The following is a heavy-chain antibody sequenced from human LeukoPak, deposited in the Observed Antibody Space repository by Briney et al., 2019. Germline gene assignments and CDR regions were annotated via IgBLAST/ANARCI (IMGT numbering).Heavy chain of an antibody. J-gene: IGHJ5*02. CDR1: GGSISSGSYY. CDR3: ARLDYTGWFDP. V-gene: IGHV4-61*02. D-gene: IGHD4-11*01. Sequence: SQTLSLTCTVSGGSISSGSYYWSWIRQPAGKGLEWIGRIYTSGSTNYNPSLKSRVTISVDTSKNQFSLKLSSVTAADTAVYYCARLDYTGWFDPWGQGTLVTVSS. CDR2: IYTSGST.